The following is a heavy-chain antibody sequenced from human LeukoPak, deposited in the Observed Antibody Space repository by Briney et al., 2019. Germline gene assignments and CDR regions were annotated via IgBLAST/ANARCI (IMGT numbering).Heavy chain of an antibody. CDR1: GFIFSNYW. Sequence: GGSLRLSCAPSGFIFSNYWMSWVRQAPGKGLEWVAMIKQDGSGKYYVGSVKGRFTISRDNAKNSLYLQMNSLRAEDTAVYYCARDGLPAAIRAFDIWGQGTMVTVSS. CDR3: ARDGLPAAIRAFDI. J-gene: IGHJ3*02. D-gene: IGHD2-2*01. V-gene: IGHV3-7*01. CDR2: IKQDGSGK.